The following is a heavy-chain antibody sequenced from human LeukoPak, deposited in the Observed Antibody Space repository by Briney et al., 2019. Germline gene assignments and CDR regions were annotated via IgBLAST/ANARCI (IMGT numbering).Heavy chain of an antibody. CDR2: IYPGDSDT. D-gene: IGHD6-19*01. CDR3: ARGSFGEQWLRD. J-gene: IGHJ3*01. V-gene: IGHV5-51*01. CDR1: GYRFTSYW. Sequence: GESLKISCQGSGYRFTSYWIGWVRKLPGKGLEWMGIIYPGDSDTRYSPSFQGHVTISADKSISTAYLQWSSLKASDTAMYYCARGSFGEQWLRDWGQGTMVTVSS.